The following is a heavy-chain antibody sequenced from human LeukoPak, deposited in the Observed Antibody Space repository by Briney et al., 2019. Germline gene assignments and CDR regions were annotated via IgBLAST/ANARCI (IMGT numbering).Heavy chain of an antibody. D-gene: IGHD3-3*01. Sequence: ASVKVSCKASGYTFTSYYMHWVRQAPGQGLEWMGIINPSGGSTSYAQKFQGRVTMTRDTSTSTVYMELSSLRSEDTAVYYCVGPAARDFFSYYMDFWGKGTTVTVPS. CDR1: GYTFTSYY. CDR2: INPSGGST. CDR3: VGPAARDFFSYYMDF. V-gene: IGHV1-46*01. J-gene: IGHJ6*03.